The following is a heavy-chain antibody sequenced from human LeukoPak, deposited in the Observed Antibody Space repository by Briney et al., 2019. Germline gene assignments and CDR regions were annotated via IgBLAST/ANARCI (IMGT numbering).Heavy chain of an antibody. J-gene: IGHJ6*02. CDR2: INHGGST. CDR3: ASGPSKYYCFAVDV. Sequence: SETLSLTCAVYGGSFSGYYWSWIRQPPGKGLEWIGEINHGGSTNYNPSLKSRVTMSVEKSKNQFSLKLSSVTAADTAVYYCASGPSKYYCFAVDVWGPGTTVTVSS. V-gene: IGHV4-34*01. CDR1: GGSFSGYY.